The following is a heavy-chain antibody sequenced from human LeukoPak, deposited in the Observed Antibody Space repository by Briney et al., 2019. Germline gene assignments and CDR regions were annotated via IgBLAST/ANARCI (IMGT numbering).Heavy chain of an antibody. J-gene: IGHJ4*02. CDR2: IKHSGST. D-gene: IGHD3-16*02. Sequence: SETLSLTCAVYGGSFSGYYWSWIRQPPGEGLEWVGEIKHSGSTNYNPSLKSRVTISVDTSKNQFSLKLSSVTAADTAVYYCARQLVILYYFDYWGQGTLVTVPS. CDR1: GGSFSGYY. V-gene: IGHV4-34*01. CDR3: ARQLVILYYFDY.